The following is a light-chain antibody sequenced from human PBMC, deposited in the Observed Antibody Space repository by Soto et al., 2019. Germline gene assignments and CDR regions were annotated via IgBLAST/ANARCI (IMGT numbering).Light chain of an antibody. V-gene: IGKV3-20*01. CDR2: CAS. Sequence: EVMLTQSPGTLSLSPGERATLSCRASPSVSSNYLAWYQQKSGQAPRLLIYCASNRATGIPDRFSGSGSGTDFTLTIRRLEPEDCAVYYCQQYDTAPRTFGQGTKVEFK. CDR3: QQYDTAPRT. J-gene: IGKJ1*01. CDR1: PSVSSNY.